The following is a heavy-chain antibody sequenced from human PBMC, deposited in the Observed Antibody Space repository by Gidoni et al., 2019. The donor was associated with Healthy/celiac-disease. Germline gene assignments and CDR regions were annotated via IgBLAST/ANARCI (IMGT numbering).Heavy chain of an antibody. CDR2: MNSDGSST. J-gene: IGHJ4*02. V-gene: IGHV3-74*01. CDR3: ARDIGVAVAGDGRDY. D-gene: IGHD6-19*01. Sequence: EVQLVESGGGLVQPGGSLRLSCAASGFPFSRYWMHWVRKAPGKGLVGVSRMNSDGSSTSYADSVKGRFTISRDNAKNTLYLQRNSLRAEDTAVYYCARDIGVAVAGDGRDYWGQGTLVTVSS. CDR1: GFPFSRYW.